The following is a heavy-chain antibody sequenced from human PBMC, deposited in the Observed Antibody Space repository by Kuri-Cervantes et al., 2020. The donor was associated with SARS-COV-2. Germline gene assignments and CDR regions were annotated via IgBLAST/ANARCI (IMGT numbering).Heavy chain of an antibody. CDR2: MNPNSGNT. J-gene: IGHJ6*03. CDR1: GYTFTSYD. D-gene: IGHD3-3*01. Sequence: ASVKVSCKASGYTFTSYDINWVRQATGQGLEWMGWMNPNSGNTNYAQKLQGRVTMTTDTSTSTAYMELRSLRSDDTAVYYCARVKYYDFWSGYYFTGDQSPKYYMDVWGKGTTVTVSS. CDR3: ARVKYYDFWSGYYFTGDQSPKYYMDV. V-gene: IGHV1-18*01.